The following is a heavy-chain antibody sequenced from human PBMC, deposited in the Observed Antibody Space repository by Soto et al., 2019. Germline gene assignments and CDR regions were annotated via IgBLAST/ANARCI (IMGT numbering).Heavy chain of an antibody. CDR3: ARDKYYYDSSGLYYFDY. D-gene: IGHD3-22*01. CDR1: GYTFTSYD. Sequence: ASVKVSCKASGYTFTSYDINWVRQATGQGLEWMGWISAYNGNTNYAQKLQGRVTMTTDTSTSTAYMELRSLRSDDTAVYYCARDKYYYDSSGLYYFDYWGQGTLVTVSS. J-gene: IGHJ4*02. V-gene: IGHV1-18*01. CDR2: ISAYNGNT.